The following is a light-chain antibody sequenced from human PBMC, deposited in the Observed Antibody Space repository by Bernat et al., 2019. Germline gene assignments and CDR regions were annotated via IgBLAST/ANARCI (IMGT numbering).Light chain of an antibody. J-gene: IGKJ2*01. CDR1: QSNSNW. Sequence: DIQMTQSPSTLSASVGDRVTITCRASQSNSNWLAWYQQKPGKAPKLLIYQASTLESGVPSSFSGSGSGTEFTLTISSLRPDDFATYYCQQYSAYPYTFGQGTKLQI. CDR3: QQYSAYPYT. V-gene: IGKV1-5*03. CDR2: QAS.